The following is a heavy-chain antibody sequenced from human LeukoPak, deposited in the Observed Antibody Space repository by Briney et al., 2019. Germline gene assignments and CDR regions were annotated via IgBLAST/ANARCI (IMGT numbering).Heavy chain of an antibody. V-gene: IGHV4-39*01. J-gene: IGHJ6*03. CDR1: GGSISSSSYS. CDR2: IYYSGST. Sequence: PSETLSLTCTVSGGSISSSSYSWGWIRQPPGKGLEWIGSIYYSGSTYYNPSLKSRVTISVDTSKNQFSLKLSSVTAADTAVYYCARGLGYYGSGSYYIPNYYYYYMDVWGKGTTVTVSS. CDR3: ARGLGYYGSGSYYIPNYYYYYMDV. D-gene: IGHD3-10*01.